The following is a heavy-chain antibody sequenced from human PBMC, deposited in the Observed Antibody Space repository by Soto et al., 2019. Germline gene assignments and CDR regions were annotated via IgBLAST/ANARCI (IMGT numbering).Heavy chain of an antibody. Sequence: PSETLSLTCTVSGGSISSGGYYWSWIRQHPGKGLEWIGYIYYSGSTYYNPSLKSRVTMSVDTSKNKFSMKLTSVTAADTAMYFCARGMPETQGRTYDSWGQGIPVTVSS. D-gene: IGHD1-26*01. J-gene: IGHJ5*01. CDR2: IYYSGST. CDR1: GGSISSGGYY. V-gene: IGHV4-31*03. CDR3: ARGMPETQGRTYDS.